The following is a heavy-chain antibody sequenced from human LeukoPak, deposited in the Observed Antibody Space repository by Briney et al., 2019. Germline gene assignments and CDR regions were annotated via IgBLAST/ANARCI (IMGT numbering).Heavy chain of an antibody. CDR2: INHSGSA. CDR1: GGSISSYY. J-gene: IGHJ6*02. Sequence: SETLSLTCTVSGGSISSYYWSWIRQPPGKGPEWIGEINHSGSANYNPSLKSRVTISVDTSKNQFSLKLSSVTAADTAVYYCARGRNYYYYGMDVWGQGTTVTVSS. V-gene: IGHV4-34*01. CDR3: ARGRNYYYYGMDV.